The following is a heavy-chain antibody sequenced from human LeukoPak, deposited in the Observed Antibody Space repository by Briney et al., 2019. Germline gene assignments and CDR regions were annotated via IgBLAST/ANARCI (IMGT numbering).Heavy chain of an antibody. D-gene: IGHD1-1*01. CDR3: ARAVEWDLHTYYYYYYMDV. CDR1: GFTFSSYS. CDR2: ISSSSSYI. J-gene: IGHJ6*03. V-gene: IGHV3-21*01. Sequence: PGGSLRLSCAASGFTFSSYSMNWVRQAPGKGLEWVSSISSSSSYIYYADSVKGRFTISRDNAKNSLCLQMNSLRAEDTAVYYCARAVEWDLHTYYYYYYMDVWGKGTTVTVSS.